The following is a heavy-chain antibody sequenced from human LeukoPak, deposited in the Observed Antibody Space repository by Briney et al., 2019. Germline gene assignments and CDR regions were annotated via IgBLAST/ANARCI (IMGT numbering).Heavy chain of an antibody. Sequence: SETLSLTCTVSGYSISSSYYWGWIRQPPGKGLEWIGSIYYSGSTYYNPSLKSRVTISVDTSKNQFSLKLSSVTAADTAVYYCARHVYYGSGSYFDYWGQGTLVTVSS. J-gene: IGHJ4*02. V-gene: IGHV4-39*01. CDR2: IYYSGST. CDR3: ARHVYYGSGSYFDY. CDR1: GYSISSSYY. D-gene: IGHD3-10*01.